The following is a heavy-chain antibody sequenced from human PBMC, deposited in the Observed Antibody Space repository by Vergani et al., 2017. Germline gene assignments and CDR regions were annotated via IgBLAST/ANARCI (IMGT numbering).Heavy chain of an antibody. CDR2: INHSGST. V-gene: IGHV4-34*02. CDR3: ARRSSWHLGAWFDP. D-gene: IGHD6-13*01. Sequence: QVHLQQRGAGVLKPSETLSLTCAVYGGSFSGYYWSWFRQPPGKGLEWIGEINHSGSTNYNPSLKSRVTISVDTSKNQFSLKLSSVTAADTAVYYCARRSSWHLGAWFDPWGQGTLVTVSS. CDR1: GGSFSGYY. J-gene: IGHJ5*02.